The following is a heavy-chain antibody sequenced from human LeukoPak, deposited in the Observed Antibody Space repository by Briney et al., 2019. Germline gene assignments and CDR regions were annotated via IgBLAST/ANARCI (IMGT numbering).Heavy chain of an antibody. CDR2: INSDGSST. J-gene: IGHJ4*02. V-gene: IGHV3-74*01. Sequence: GGSLRLSCAASGFTFSSYWMHWVRQAPGKGLVWVSRINSDGSSTSYADSVKGRFTITRDNAKNTLYLQMNSLRAEDTAVYYCARDSRDYSTDYWGQGTLVTVSS. CDR1: GFTFSSYW. D-gene: IGHD4-11*01. CDR3: ARDSRDYSTDY.